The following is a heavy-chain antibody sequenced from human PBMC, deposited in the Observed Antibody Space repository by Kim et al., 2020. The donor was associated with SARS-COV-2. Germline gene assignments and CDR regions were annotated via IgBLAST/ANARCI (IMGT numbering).Heavy chain of an antibody. V-gene: IGHV1-69*01. Sequence: KFLGRVTITAEESTSTAYMELSSLRSEDTAVYYCTRTSPEREWLPYYFDYWGQGTLVTVSS. D-gene: IGHD3-3*01. J-gene: IGHJ4*02. CDR3: TRTSPEREWLPYYFDY.